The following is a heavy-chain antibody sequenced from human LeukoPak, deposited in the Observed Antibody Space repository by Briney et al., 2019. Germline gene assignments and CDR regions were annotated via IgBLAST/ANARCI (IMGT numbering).Heavy chain of an antibody. J-gene: IGHJ4*02. CDR3: ARDPDYVYHWSYDY. Sequence: EGSLRLSCAASRFTFSVHWMHWVRQAPGKGLEWVSRINPDESDKAYADSVKGRFTISRDNSKNTLYLQMNSLRAEDTAVYYCARDPDYVYHWSYDYWGQGTLVTVSS. V-gene: IGHV3-74*01. CDR2: INPDESDK. D-gene: IGHD3-16*01. CDR1: RFTFSVHW.